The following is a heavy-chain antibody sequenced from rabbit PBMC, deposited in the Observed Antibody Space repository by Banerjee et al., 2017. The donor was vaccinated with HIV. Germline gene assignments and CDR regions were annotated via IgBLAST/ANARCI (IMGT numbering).Heavy chain of an antibody. CDR1: GLDFSSSNW. V-gene: IGHV1S45*01. Sequence: QDQLEESGGDLVKPEGSLTLTCKASGLDFSSSNWIYWVRQAPGKGLEWIACINTSSGNTVYASWAKGRFTISRTSSTTVTLQMTSLTAADTATYFCARDLAAVTGWNFGLWGPGTLVTVS. J-gene: IGHJ6*01. D-gene: IGHD7-1*01. CDR2: INTSSGNT. CDR3: ARDLAAVTGWNFGL.